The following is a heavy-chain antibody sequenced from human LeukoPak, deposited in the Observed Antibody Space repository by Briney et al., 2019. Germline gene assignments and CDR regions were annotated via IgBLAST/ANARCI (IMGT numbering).Heavy chain of an antibody. CDR1: RFTFSSYA. J-gene: IGHJ4*02. CDR2: ITSGGDNT. D-gene: IGHD3-3*01. CDR3: AKRSWSGYPDY. V-gene: IGHV3-23*01. Sequence: GGSLRLSCAASRFTFSSYAMSWVRQAPGKGLEWVSSITSGGDNTYYADSVKGRFSISRDNSKNTLYLQMNSLRAEDTAVYYCAKRSWSGYPDYWGQGTLVTVSS.